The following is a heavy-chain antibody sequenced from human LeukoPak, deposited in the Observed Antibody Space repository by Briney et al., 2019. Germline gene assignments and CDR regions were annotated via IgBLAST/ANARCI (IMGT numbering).Heavy chain of an antibody. CDR1: GFIISDYY. J-gene: IGHJ5*02. CDR3: ARESYYYGSGAYDP. CDR2: ISTSGSTI. V-gene: IGHV3-11*01. D-gene: IGHD3-10*01. Sequence: PGGSLRLSCAASGFIISDYYMSWIRHAPGKGLEWRSYISTSGSTISYADSAKGRFTISRDNAKNSLYLQMNSLRAEDTAVYYCARESYYYGSGAYDPWGQGTLVTVSS.